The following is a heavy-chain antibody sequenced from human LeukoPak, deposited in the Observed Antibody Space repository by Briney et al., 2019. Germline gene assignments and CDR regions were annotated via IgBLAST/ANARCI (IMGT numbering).Heavy chain of an antibody. CDR3: ARARGSSWYGHYFDY. Sequence: GESLKISCKGSGYSFTSYWIGWVRQMPRKGLEWMGIIYPGDSDTRYSPSFQGQVTISADKSISTAYLQWSSLKASDTAMYYCARARGSSWYGHYFDYWGQGTLVTVSS. J-gene: IGHJ4*02. V-gene: IGHV5-51*01. D-gene: IGHD6-13*01. CDR1: GYSFTSYW. CDR2: IYPGDSDT.